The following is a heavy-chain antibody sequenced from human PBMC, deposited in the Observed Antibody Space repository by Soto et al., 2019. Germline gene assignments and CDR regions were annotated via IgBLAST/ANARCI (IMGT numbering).Heavy chain of an antibody. CDR1: GYSISSGSY. Sequence: SETLSLTCTVSGYSISSGSYGAEIRLPPGKGPEWIESIYHGGTTVYNPSLKRRITISVDTSNNQFSLKLTSVTAADTAVYYCARVHVMVVAGSTFDYWGHGTLVTVSS. CDR3: ARVHVMVVAGSTFDY. V-gene: IGHV4-38-2*02. D-gene: IGHD6-19*01. J-gene: IGHJ4*01. CDR2: IYHGGTT.